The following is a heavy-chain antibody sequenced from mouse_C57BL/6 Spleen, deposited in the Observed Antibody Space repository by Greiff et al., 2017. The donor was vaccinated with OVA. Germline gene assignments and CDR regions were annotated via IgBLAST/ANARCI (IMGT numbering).Heavy chain of an antibody. Sequence: EVMLVESEGGLVQPGSSMKLSCTASGFTFSDYYMAWVRQVPEKGLEWVANINYDGSSTYYLDSLKSRFIISRDNAKNILYLQMSSLKSEDTATYYCAREESSPWYFDVWGTGTTVTVSS. CDR1: GFTFSDYY. CDR3: AREESSPWYFDV. V-gene: IGHV5-16*01. D-gene: IGHD1-1*01. CDR2: INYDGSST. J-gene: IGHJ1*03.